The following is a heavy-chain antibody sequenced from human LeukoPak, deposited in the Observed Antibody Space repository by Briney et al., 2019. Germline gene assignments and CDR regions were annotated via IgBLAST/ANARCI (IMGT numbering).Heavy chain of an antibody. CDR1: GFTFSSYA. Sequence: GRSLRLSCAASGFTFSSYAMSWVRQAPGKGLEWVSAISGSGGSTYYADSVKGRFTISRDNSKNTLYLQMNSLRAEDTAVYYCAKVAPSLNPRRGYFDYWGQGTLVTVSS. CDR3: AKVAPSLNPRRGYFDY. D-gene: IGHD1-14*01. CDR2: ISGSGGST. J-gene: IGHJ4*02. V-gene: IGHV3-23*01.